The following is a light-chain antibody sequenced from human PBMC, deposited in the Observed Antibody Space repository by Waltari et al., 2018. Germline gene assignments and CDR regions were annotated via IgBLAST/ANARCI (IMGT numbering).Light chain of an antibody. V-gene: IGKV4-1*01. J-gene: IGKJ5*01. Sequence: DIVMTQSPDSLAVSLGERATINCKSSQSVLYSSNNKNYLAWYQQKPGQPPKLLIYWASTRESGVPDLFSGSGSGTDFTITISSLQAEDVAVYYCQQYYSTPITFGQGTRLEIK. CDR1: QSVLYSSNNKNY. CDR2: WAS. CDR3: QQYYSTPIT.